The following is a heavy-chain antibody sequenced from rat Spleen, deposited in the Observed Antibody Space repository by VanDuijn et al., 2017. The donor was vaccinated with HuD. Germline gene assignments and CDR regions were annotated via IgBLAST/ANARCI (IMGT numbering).Heavy chain of an antibody. V-gene: IGHV5-25*01. J-gene: IGHJ2*01. D-gene: IGHD1-10*01. Sequence: EVQLVESGGGLVQPGRSLKLSCAASGFTFSDYYMAWVRQAPKKGLEWVASISTGGGNTYYRDSVKGRVTVSRDNAKSTLYLQMDSLRSEDTATYYCARMDTGTTTYYFDYWGQGVMVTVSS. CDR3: ARMDTGTTTYYFDY. CDR1: GFTFSDYY. CDR2: ISTGGGNT.